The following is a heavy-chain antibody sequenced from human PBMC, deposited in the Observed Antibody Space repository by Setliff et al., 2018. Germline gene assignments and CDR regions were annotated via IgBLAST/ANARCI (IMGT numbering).Heavy chain of an antibody. CDR1: GGSINNYH. V-gene: IGHV4-59*01. J-gene: IGHJ3*02. Sequence: KTSETLSLTCTVSGGSINNYHWSWIRQPPGKGLEWIGYVGYNGNTHYNPSLNSRVTMSVDTSKNQFSLKLTSVSAADTAVYYCARWGENSGRPDWRAFDIWGQGTMVTVSS. CDR3: ARWGENSGRPDWRAFDI. CDR2: VGYNGNT. D-gene: IGHD1-26*01.